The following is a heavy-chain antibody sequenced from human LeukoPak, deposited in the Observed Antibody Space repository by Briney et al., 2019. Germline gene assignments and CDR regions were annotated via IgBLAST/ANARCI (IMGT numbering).Heavy chain of an antibody. CDR1: GGSISGYY. CDR3: ARVNWGSGGFDY. CDR2: ISHSGGT. J-gene: IGHJ4*02. Sequence: SETLSLTCTVSGGSISGYYWSWIRQSPGKGLEWIGYISHSGGTNYSPSLRSRVIISVDTSKNQFSLKLSSVTAADTAVYYCARVNWGSGGFDYWGQGTLVTVSS. V-gene: IGHV4-59*01. D-gene: IGHD7-27*01.